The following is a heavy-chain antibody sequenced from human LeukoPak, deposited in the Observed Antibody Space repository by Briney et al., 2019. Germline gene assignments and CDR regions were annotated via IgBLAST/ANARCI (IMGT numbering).Heavy chain of an antibody. J-gene: IGHJ1*01. V-gene: IGHV3-74*01. CDR3: AREGSSTWYRGIAAEYFQH. CDR2: ISTDGSSP. CDR1: GFTFSSYW. Sequence: GGSLRLSCAASGFTFSSYWMHWVRQAPGKGLVWVSRISTDGSSPSYADSVKGRFTISRDNAKNTLYLQMNSLRAEDTAVYYCAREGSSTWYRGIAAEYFQHWGQGTLVTVSS. D-gene: IGHD6-13*01.